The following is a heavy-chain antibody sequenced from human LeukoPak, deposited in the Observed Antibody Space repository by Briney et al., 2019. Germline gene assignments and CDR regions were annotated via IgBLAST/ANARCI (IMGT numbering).Heavy chain of an antibody. CDR3: ARQGPNGDLDF. Sequence: QPGGSLRLSCEASGFTFNTYSMNWVRQAPGKGLQWVSYIESYSRIIHYADSVKGRFTISRDDAKNSLFLQMNSLRAKDTAIYYCARQGPNGDLDFWGQGTLVTVSS. D-gene: IGHD4-17*01. V-gene: IGHV3-48*01. CDR2: IESYSRII. CDR1: GFTFNTYS. J-gene: IGHJ4*02.